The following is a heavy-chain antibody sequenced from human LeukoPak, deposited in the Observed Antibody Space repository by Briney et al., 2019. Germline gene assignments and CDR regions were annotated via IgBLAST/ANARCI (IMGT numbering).Heavy chain of an antibody. CDR2: IWYDTINK. V-gene: IGHV3-33*01. CDR3: VRDRDTGAYAAGFDY. CDR1: GFTFRSYG. D-gene: IGHD6-13*01. J-gene: IGHJ4*02. Sequence: PGGSLRLSCAASGFTFRSYGMHWVRQAPGKGLEWVAVIWYDTINKNYADFVKGRFTVSRDNPKNTLYLQMNSLTVEDTAVYYCVRDRDTGAYAAGFDYWCQGTLATVSS.